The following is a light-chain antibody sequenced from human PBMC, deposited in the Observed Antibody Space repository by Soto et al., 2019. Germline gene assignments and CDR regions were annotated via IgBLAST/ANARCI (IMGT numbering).Light chain of an antibody. V-gene: IGLV1-47*01. Sequence: QPVLTQPPSASGTPGQRVTISCSGSSSNIGSNYVYWYQQLPGTAPKLLIYRNNQRPSGVPDRFSVSKSGTSASLAISGLRSEDEADYYCAAWDDSLSGVVFGGGTKLTVL. CDR1: SSNIGSNY. CDR2: RNN. CDR3: AAWDDSLSGVV. J-gene: IGLJ2*01.